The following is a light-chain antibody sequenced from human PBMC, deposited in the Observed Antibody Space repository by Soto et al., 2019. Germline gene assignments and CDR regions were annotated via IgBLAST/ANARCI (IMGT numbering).Light chain of an antibody. CDR2: GTS. J-gene: IGKJ4*01. V-gene: IGKV3-20*01. CDR3: QQYGSSPPLT. CDR1: QSVSSIY. Sequence: ENVLTQSPGTLSLSPGERATLSCRASQSVSSIYLAWYQHKPGQAPRLLIYGTSSSATGIPDRFSGSGSATDFTLTISRLEPEDFAVYYCQQYGSSPPLTFGGGTKVEIK.